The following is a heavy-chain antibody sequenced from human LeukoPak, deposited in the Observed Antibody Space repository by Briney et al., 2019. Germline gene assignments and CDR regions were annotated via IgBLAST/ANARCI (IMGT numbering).Heavy chain of an antibody. CDR3: AREDYYGSGSYYW. J-gene: IGHJ4*02. CDR1: GGTFSGYA. CDR2: IIPIFGIA. D-gene: IGHD3-10*01. Sequence: SVKVSCKASGGTFSGYAISWVRQAPGQGLEWMGRIIPIFGIANYAQKFQGRVTITADKPTSTAYMELSSLRSEDTAVYYCAREDYYGSGSYYWWGQGTLVTVSS. V-gene: IGHV1-69*04.